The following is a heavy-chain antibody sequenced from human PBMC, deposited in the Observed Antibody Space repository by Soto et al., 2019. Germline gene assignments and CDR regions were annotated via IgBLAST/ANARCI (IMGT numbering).Heavy chain of an antibody. CDR2: IDTSGTKI. V-gene: IGHV3-11*01. Sequence: GGSLRLSCAASGYTVSDYYMSWIRQAPGKGLEWISYIDTSGTKIYYADSVKGRFTITRDNAKNSLYLEMNSLRDEDTAVYYCASHCDMWSGYPSPVDYWGQGTLVTVSS. CDR1: GYTVSDYY. D-gene: IGHD3-3*01. J-gene: IGHJ4*02. CDR3: ASHCDMWSGYPSPVDY.